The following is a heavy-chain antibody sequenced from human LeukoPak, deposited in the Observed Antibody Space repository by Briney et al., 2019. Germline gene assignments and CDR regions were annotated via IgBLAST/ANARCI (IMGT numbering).Heavy chain of an antibody. CDR1: GGSISSYY. CDR2: IHYSGST. Sequence: SETMSLTCTVSGGSISSYYWSWIRQPPGKGLEWIGYIHYSGSTNYNPSLKSRVTISVDTSKNQFSLKLSSVTAADTAVYYCARRDHYDFWSGYPYWGQGTLVTVSS. V-gene: IGHV4-59*01. J-gene: IGHJ4*02. D-gene: IGHD3-3*01. CDR3: ARRDHYDFWSGYPY.